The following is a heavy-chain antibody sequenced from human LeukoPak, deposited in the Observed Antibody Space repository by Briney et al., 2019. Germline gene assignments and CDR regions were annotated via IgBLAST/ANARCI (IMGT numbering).Heavy chain of an antibody. J-gene: IGHJ3*02. Sequence: RASVKVSCKASGYTFTSYGISWVRQAPGQGLEWMGWISAYNGNTNYAQKLQGRVTMTTDTSTSTAYMELRSLRSDDTAVYYCATGIVVVPAAGDAFDIWGQGTMVTVSS. V-gene: IGHV1-18*01. CDR2: ISAYNGNT. CDR1: GYTFTSYG. CDR3: ATGIVVVPAAGDAFDI. D-gene: IGHD2-2*01.